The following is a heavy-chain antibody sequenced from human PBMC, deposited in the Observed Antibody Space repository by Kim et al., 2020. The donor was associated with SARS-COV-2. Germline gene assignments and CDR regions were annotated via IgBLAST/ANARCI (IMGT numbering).Heavy chain of an antibody. D-gene: IGHD6-6*01. J-gene: IGHJ6*02. CDR1: GFTFSSYW. V-gene: IGHV3-74*01. Sequence: GGSLRLSCAASGFTFSSYWMHWVRQAPGKGLVWVSRINSDGSSTSYADSVKGRFTISRDNAKNTLYLQMNSLRAEDTAVYYCARAARGYYYGMDVWGQGTTVTVSS. CDR2: INSDGSST. CDR3: ARAARGYYYGMDV.